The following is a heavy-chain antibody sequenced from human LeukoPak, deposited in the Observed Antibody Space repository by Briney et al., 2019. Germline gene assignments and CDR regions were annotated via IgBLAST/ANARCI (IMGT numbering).Heavy chain of an antibody. CDR1: GGSFSSSSHY. V-gene: IGHV4-39*01. CDR3: ARHVVADWFDP. Sequence: SETLSLTCTVSGGSFSSSSHYWGWIRQPPGKGLEWIGSINYSGSTLYNPSLKSRVTISVDTSKNQFSLKVRFLTAADTAVYYWARHVVADWFDPWGQGTLVTVSS. D-gene: IGHD2-21*01. J-gene: IGHJ5*02. CDR2: INYSGST.